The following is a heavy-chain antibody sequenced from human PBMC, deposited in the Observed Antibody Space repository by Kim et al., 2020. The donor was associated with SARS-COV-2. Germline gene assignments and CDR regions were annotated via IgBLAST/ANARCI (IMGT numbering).Heavy chain of an antibody. CDR2: IKKDGSEK. CDR1: GFTFSWYW. CDR3: ARGEWLDGDY. J-gene: IGHJ4*02. V-gene: IGHV3-7*01. Sequence: GGSLRLSCAASGFTFSWYWMSWVRQAPGKGLELVANIKKDGSEKYYVDSVKGRFTISRDNAKNSLSLQMNSLRAEDTAVYYCARGEWLDGDYWGQGTLVT. D-gene: IGHD6-19*01.